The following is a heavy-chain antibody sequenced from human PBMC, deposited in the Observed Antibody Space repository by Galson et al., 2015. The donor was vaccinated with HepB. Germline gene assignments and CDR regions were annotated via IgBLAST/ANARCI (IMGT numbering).Heavy chain of an antibody. CDR2: IIPIFGTA. CDR3: AREGGLYYYDSSGYWFDP. Sequence: SVKVSCKASGGTFSSYAISWVRQAPGQGLEWMGGIIPIFGTANYAQKFQGRVTITADKSTSTAYMELSSLRSEDTAVYYCAREGGLYYYDSSGYWFDPWGQGTLVTVSS. D-gene: IGHD3-22*01. CDR1: GGTFSSYA. J-gene: IGHJ5*02. V-gene: IGHV1-69*06.